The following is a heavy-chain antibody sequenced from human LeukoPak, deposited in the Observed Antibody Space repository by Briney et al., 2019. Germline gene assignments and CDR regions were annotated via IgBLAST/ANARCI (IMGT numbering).Heavy chain of an antibody. D-gene: IGHD3-22*01. CDR2: IYHSGST. CDR3: ARERVVIIPDYFDY. V-gene: IGHV4-38-2*02. J-gene: IGHJ4*02. CDR1: GYSISSGYY. Sequence: SETLSLTCTVSGYSISSGYYWGWIRQPPGKGLEWIGSIYHSGSTYYNPSLKSRVTISVDTSKNQFSLKLGSVTAADTAVYYCARERVVIIPDYFDYWGQGTLVTVSS.